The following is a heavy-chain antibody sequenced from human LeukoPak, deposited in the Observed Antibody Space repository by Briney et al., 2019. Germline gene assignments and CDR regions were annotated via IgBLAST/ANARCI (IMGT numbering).Heavy chain of an antibody. Sequence: GGSLRLSCAASGFTFSSYEMNWVRQAPGKGLEWVSYISSSGSTIYYADSVKGRFTISRDNAKNSLYLQMNSLRAEETAVYYCPRDGSGWPYYYNGMAVWAKGPRSPSP. J-gene: IGHJ6*02. CDR1: GFTFSSYE. V-gene: IGHV3-48*03. D-gene: IGHD6-19*01. CDR3: PRDGSGWPYYYNGMAV. CDR2: ISSSGSTI.